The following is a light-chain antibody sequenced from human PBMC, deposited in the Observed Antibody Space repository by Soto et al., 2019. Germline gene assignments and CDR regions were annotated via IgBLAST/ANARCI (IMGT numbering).Light chain of an antibody. J-gene: IGKJ2*02. CDR3: QQYGSSPRT. CDR2: GAS. V-gene: IGKV3-20*01. Sequence: EIVLTQSPGTLSLSPGERATLSCRASQSVSSSYLGWYQQKPGQAPRLLIYGASSRATGIPDRFSGSRSGTDFTLTISRLEPEDFAVYYCQQYGSSPRTFGQGTKLEIK. CDR1: QSVSSSY.